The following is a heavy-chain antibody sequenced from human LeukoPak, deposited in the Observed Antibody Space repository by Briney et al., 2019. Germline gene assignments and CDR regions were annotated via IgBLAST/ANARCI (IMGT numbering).Heavy chain of an antibody. D-gene: IGHD2-2*01. J-gene: IGHJ4*02. V-gene: IGHV4-61*01. Sequence: PSETLSLTCTVSGGSVNSDNYYWSWIRQPPGKGLEWIGYIFHSGSANYNPSLQSRVTMSVDTSKNQLSLKLPSVTAADTAVYYCASPAAGSWWYFDCWGQGTLVTVSS. CDR2: IFHSGSA. CDR3: ASPAAGSWWYFDC. CDR1: GGSVNSDNYY.